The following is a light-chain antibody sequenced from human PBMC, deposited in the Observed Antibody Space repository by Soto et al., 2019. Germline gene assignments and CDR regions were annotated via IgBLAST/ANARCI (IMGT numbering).Light chain of an antibody. CDR1: SSDVGGYNY. J-gene: IGLJ1*01. V-gene: IGLV2-14*01. CDR3: SSYTSRSIDYV. CDR2: EVS. Sequence: QSALPQPASGSGSPGQSITISCTGTSSDVGGYNYVSWYQQHPGKAPKLMIYEVSNRPSGVSNRFSGSKSGNTASLTISGLQDEDEADYYCSSYTSRSIDYVFGTGTKLTVL.